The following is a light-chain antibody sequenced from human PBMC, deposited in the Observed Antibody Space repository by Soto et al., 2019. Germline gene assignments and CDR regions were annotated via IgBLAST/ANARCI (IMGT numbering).Light chain of an antibody. V-gene: IGLV3-25*02. CDR3: QSTDNSGHYV. CDR1: ALPKEY. Sequence: SYELTQPPSVSVSPGQTARITCSGDALPKEYAYWYQQKSGQAPVLVIYKDTVRPSGIPERFSGSSSGTTVTLTISGVQAEDEADYYCQSTDNSGHYVFGSGTKVTVL. J-gene: IGLJ1*01. CDR2: KDT.